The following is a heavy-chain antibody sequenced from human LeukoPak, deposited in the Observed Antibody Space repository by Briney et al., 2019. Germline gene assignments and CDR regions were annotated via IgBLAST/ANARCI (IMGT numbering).Heavy chain of an antibody. D-gene: IGHD3-10*01. V-gene: IGHV4-34*01. Sequence: SETLSLTCAVYGVSFSGYYWSWIRQPPGKGLEWIGEINHSGSTNYNPSLKSRVTISVDTSKNQFSLKLSSVTAADTAVYYCASGGSGSYFNWFDPWGQGTLVTVSS. J-gene: IGHJ5*02. CDR2: INHSGST. CDR1: GVSFSGYY. CDR3: ASGGSGSYFNWFDP.